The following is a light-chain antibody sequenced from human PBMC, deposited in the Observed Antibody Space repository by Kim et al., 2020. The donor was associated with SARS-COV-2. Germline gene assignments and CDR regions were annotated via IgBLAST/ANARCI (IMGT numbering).Light chain of an antibody. CDR2: GKN. Sequence: SSELTQDPAVSVALGQTVRITCQGDSLRSYYATWYQQKPGQAPILVIYGKNNRPSGIPDRFSGSSSGNTASLTITETQAGDEADYYCNSRDSNGNVLFGGGTQLTVL. V-gene: IGLV3-19*01. J-gene: IGLJ2*01. CDR1: SLRSYY. CDR3: NSRDSNGNVL.